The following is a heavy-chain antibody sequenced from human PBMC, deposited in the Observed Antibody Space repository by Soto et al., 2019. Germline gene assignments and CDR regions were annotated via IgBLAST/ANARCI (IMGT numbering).Heavy chain of an antibody. CDR1: GFTFSTYG. D-gene: IGHD6-19*01. CDR2: ISQDGTNR. J-gene: IGHJ3*01. Sequence: QVQLVESGGGVVQPGRSLRLSCAASGFTFSTYGMHWVRQAPGKGLEWVAVISQDGTNRYYADSVKGRFTISRDNYKNMLFLQMDSLRTEDPAVFYCAKEWAAVAGTYVFDVWGQGTMVTVSS. V-gene: IGHV3-30*18. CDR3: AKEWAAVAGTYVFDV.